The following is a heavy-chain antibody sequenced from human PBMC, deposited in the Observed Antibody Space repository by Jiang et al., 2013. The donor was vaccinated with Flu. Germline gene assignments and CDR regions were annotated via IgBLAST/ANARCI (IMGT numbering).Heavy chain of an antibody. CDR3: ASDMVQGGFWYFDL. CDR2: IYPDDSDT. Sequence: LEWMGIIYPDDSDTRYSPSFQGQVTISADKSISTAYLQWSSLKASDTAMYYCASDMVQGGFWYFDLWGRGTLVTVSS. V-gene: IGHV5-51*01. D-gene: IGHD3-10*01. J-gene: IGHJ2*01.